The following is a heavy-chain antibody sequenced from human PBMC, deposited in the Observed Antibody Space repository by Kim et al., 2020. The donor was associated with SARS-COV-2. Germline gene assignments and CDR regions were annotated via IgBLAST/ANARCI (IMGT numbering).Heavy chain of an antibody. J-gene: IGHJ6*02. CDR3: ARLVRYFDWLPSSYGMDV. V-gene: IGHV4-59*08. D-gene: IGHD3-9*01. Sequence: KSRVTISVDTSKNQFSLKLSSVTAADTAVYYCARLVRYFDWLPSSYGMDVWGQGTTVTVSS.